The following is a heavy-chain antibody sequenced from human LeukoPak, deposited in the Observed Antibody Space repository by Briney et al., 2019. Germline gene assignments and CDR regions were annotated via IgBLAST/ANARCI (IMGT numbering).Heavy chain of an antibody. V-gene: IGHV4-39*07. CDR1: GGSISSSSYF. CDR3: ARLGRGWFFDY. Sequence: SETLSLTCTVSGGSISSSSYFWGWIRQPPGKGLEWIGSINYSGSTYYNPSLKSRVTISVDTSKNQFSLKLSSVTAADTAVYYCARLGRGWFFDYWGQGTLVTVSS. J-gene: IGHJ4*02. CDR2: INYSGST. D-gene: IGHD6-19*01.